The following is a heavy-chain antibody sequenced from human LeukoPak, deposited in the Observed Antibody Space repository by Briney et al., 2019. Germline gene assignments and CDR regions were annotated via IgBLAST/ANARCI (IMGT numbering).Heavy chain of an antibody. CDR1: GYTFTGYY. CDR2: ISAYNGNT. CDR3: ARDDTMIVVE. Sequence: ASVKVSCKASGYTFTGYYMHWVRQAPGQGLEWMGWISAYNGNTNYAQKLQGRVTMTTDTSTSTAYMELRSLRSDDTAVYYCARDDTMIVVEWGQGTLVTVSS. J-gene: IGHJ4*02. V-gene: IGHV1-18*04. D-gene: IGHD3-22*01.